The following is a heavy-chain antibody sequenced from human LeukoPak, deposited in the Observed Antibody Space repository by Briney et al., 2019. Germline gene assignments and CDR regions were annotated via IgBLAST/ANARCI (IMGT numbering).Heavy chain of an antibody. D-gene: IGHD2-8*01. CDR3: VREDRILLGNDAFDI. J-gene: IGHJ3*02. CDR1: GFTFSSYD. CDR2: IGTAGDT. Sequence: GGSLRLSCAASGFTFSSYDMHWVRQATGKGLEWVSAIGTAGDTYYPGSVKGRFTISRENAKNSLYLQMNSLRAGDTAVYYCVREDRILLGNDAFDIWGQGTMVTVSS. V-gene: IGHV3-13*01.